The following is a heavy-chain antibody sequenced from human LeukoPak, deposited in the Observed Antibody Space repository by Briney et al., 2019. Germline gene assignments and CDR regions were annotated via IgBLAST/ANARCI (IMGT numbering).Heavy chain of an antibody. Sequence: GASVKVSCKASGYTFTSYGISWVRQAPGQGLEWVGWINAYNGKTNYVQRFQGRVTMTTDTSTSTAYLELGSLRSDDTAVYYCARRGLSDFYYSYMDVWGKGTTVTVSS. CDR1: GYTFTSYG. CDR3: ARRGLSDFYYSYMDV. CDR2: INAYNGKT. V-gene: IGHV1-18*01. J-gene: IGHJ6*03. D-gene: IGHD3-16*01.